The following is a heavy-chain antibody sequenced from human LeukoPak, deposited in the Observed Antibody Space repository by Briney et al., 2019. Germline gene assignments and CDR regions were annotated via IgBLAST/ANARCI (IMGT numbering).Heavy chain of an antibody. Sequence: ASVKVSCKASGYTFTSYAMHWVRQAPGQRLEWMGWINAGNGNTKYSQKFQGRVTITRDTSASTAYMELSSLRSEDTAVYYCARGVTMIVVVSDYFDYWGQGTLVTVSS. J-gene: IGHJ4*02. CDR1: GYTFTSYA. V-gene: IGHV1-3*01. CDR2: INAGNGNT. CDR3: ARGVTMIVVVSDYFDY. D-gene: IGHD3-22*01.